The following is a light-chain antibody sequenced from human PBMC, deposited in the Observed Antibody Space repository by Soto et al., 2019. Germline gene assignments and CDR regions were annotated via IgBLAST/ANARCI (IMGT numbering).Light chain of an antibody. CDR3: SSYTSSSFVV. CDR1: SRDVGGYNY. J-gene: IGLJ2*01. Sequence: QSALTQPASVSGSPGQSITISFTGTSRDVGGYNYVSWYQQHPGKAPKLMIYDVSNRPSGVSNRFSGSKSGNTASLTISGLQAEDEADYYCSSYTSSSFVVFGGGTKLTVL. V-gene: IGLV2-14*01. CDR2: DVS.